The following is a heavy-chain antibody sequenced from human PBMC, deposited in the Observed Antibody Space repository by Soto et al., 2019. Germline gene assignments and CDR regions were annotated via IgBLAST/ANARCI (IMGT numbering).Heavy chain of an antibody. CDR2: ISGSGGST. J-gene: IGHJ4*02. D-gene: IGHD6-6*01. Sequence: GGALRLSCAACGFTFSSYAMSLVRQAPGKGLEWLSAISGSGGSTYYADSVKGRLTISRDNSKNTLYLQMNSLRAEDTAVYYCVKDKYASSLLRGSWEYWGQGTLVTVSS. CDR3: VKDKYASSLLRGSWEY. CDR1: GFTFSSYA. V-gene: IGHV3-23*01.